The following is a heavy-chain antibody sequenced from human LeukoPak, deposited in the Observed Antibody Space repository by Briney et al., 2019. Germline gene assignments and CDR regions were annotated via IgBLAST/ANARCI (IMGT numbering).Heavy chain of an antibody. D-gene: IGHD6-13*01. CDR2: FHYSRNT. Sequence: PSETLSLTCTVSGGSISSYYCNWIRQPPGKGLEWIGYFHYSRNTNYNPSLNSRVTISLDTSKNQFSLKLSSVTAADTAVYYCARSDTHHIHSSSWHFDYWGQGTLVTVSS. J-gene: IGHJ4*02. CDR3: ARSDTHHIHSSSWHFDY. V-gene: IGHV4-59*01. CDR1: GGSISSYY.